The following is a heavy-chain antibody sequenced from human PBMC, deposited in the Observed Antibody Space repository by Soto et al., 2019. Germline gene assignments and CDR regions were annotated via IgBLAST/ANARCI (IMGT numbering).Heavy chain of an antibody. J-gene: IGHJ4*02. V-gene: IGHV1-69*06. CDR2: INPIFGTP. CDR1: GGTFSSYA. CDR3: ATEGRQLDH. Sequence: SVKVSCKASGGTFSSYAISWVRQAPGQGLEWMGGINPIFGTPHYAQKYQGRVTITADTFTNTAYMELTRLTSHAPAVYFCATEGRQLDHWGQGTLVTVSS.